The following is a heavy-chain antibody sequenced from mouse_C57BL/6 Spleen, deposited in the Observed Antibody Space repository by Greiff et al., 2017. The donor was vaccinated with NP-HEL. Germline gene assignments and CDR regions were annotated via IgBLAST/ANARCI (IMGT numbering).Heavy chain of an antibody. CDR3: ARKDYSNYLYAMDY. J-gene: IGHJ4*01. V-gene: IGHV1-55*01. CDR2: IYPGSGST. CDR1: GYTFTSYW. D-gene: IGHD2-5*01. Sequence: QVQLQQSGAELVKPGASVKMSCKASGYTFTSYWITWVKQRPGQGLEWIGDIYPGSGSTNYNEKFKSKATLTVDTSSSTAYMQLSSLTSEDSAVYYCARKDYSNYLYAMDYWGQGTSVTVSS.